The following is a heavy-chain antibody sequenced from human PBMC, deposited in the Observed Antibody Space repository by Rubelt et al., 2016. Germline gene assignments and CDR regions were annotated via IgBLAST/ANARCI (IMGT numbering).Heavy chain of an antibody. Sequence: QVQLVQSGAEVKKPGASVKVSCKASGYTFTSYGISWVRQAPGQGLEWMGWISAYNGNTNYAQKPQGRVTRTTDTSTGTAYMELRSLRSDDTAVYYCASDADYYDSSGYYPYWGQGTLVTVSS. J-gene: IGHJ4*02. D-gene: IGHD3-22*01. CDR3: ASDADYYDSSGYYPY. CDR1: GYTFTSYG. V-gene: IGHV1-18*01. CDR2: ISAYNGNT.